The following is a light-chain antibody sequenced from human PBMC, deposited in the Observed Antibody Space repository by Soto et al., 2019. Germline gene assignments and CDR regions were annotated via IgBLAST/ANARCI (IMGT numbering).Light chain of an antibody. CDR2: DTS. CDR1: QSISGN. CDR3: QHYVTWPLT. J-gene: IGKJ4*01. V-gene: IGKV3-15*01. Sequence: ETVMTQSPATLSVSPGESATLSCRASQSISGNLAWYQQKPGLAPRLLIYDTSIRATGVPARFSGSRSGAEFTLTISSLQSEDFAVYYCQHYVTWPLTFGGGTKVDIK.